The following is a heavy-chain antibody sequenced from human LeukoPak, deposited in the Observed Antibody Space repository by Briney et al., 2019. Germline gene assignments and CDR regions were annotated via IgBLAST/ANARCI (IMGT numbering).Heavy chain of an antibody. CDR1: GFTFTSYG. D-gene: IGHD3-10*01. CDR2: ISAYDGGT. V-gene: IGHV1-18*01. CDR3: ARIGEQHLLRWFDA. J-gene: IGHJ5*02. Sequence: GASVKVSCKASGFTFTSYGFSWVRQAPGQGLEWMGWISAYDGGTKYEQKFQGRVTMTIDTSTSTVYMELRSLRTDDTAVYYCARIGEQHLLRWFDAWGQGTLVTVSS.